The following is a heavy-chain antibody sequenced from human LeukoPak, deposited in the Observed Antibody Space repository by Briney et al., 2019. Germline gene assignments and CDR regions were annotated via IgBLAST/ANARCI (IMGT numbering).Heavy chain of an antibody. D-gene: IGHD3-16*01. J-gene: IGHJ6*02. CDR2: IWYDGSNK. CDR3: ARDYSGPARLGEGYYYGMDV. Sequence: GGSLRLSCAAFGFTFRNYGMHWVRQAPGKGLEWEAIIWYDGSNKYYADSVKGRFTISRGNSKNTVWLQMNSLRAEDTAVYYCARDYSGPARLGEGYYYGMDVWGQGTTVTVSS. V-gene: IGHV3-33*01. CDR1: GFTFRNYG.